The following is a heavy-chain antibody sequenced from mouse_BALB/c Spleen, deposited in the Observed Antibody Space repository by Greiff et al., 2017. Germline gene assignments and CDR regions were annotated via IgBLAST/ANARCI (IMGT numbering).Heavy chain of an antibody. CDR3: AIHYGNYEAWFAY. CDR2: IWSGGST. J-gene: IGHJ3*01. D-gene: IGHD2-1*01. Sequence: VKVEESGPGLVAPSQSLSITCTVSGFSLTSYGVHWVRQSPGKGLEWLGVIWSGGSTDYNAAFISRLSISKDNSKSQVFFKMNSLQANDTAIYYCAIHYGNYEAWFAYWGQGTLVTVSA. V-gene: IGHV2-2*02. CDR1: GFSLTSYG.